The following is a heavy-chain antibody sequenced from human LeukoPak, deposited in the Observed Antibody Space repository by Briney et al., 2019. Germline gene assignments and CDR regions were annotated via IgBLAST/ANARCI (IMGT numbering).Heavy chain of an antibody. D-gene: IGHD2-2*01. V-gene: IGHV4-34*01. CDR2: INHSGST. CDR1: GGSFSGYY. J-gene: IGHJ4*02. Sequence: SETLSLTCAVYGGSFSGYYWSWIRQPPGKGLEWIGEINHSGSTNYNLSLKSRVTISVDTSKNQFSLKLSSVTAADTAVYYCARRMRVVPAAYYFDYWGQGTLVTVSS. CDR3: ARRMRVVPAAYYFDY.